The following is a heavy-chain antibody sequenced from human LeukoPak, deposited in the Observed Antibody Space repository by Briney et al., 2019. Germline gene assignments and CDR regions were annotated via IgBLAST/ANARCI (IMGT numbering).Heavy chain of an antibody. CDR2: ISYDGSNK. D-gene: IGHD3-22*01. Sequence: PGRSLRLSCAASGFTFSSYAMHWVRQAPGKGLEWVAVISYDGSNKYYADSVKGRFTISRDNSKNTLHLQMNSLRAEDTAVYYCTRAYDSSGYYDYYYGMDVWGQGTTVTVSS. CDR1: GFTFSSYA. CDR3: TRAYDSSGYYDYYYGMDV. J-gene: IGHJ6*02. V-gene: IGHV3-30-3*01.